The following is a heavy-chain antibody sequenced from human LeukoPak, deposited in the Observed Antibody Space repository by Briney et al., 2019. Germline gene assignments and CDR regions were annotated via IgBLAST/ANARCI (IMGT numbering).Heavy chain of an antibody. V-gene: IGHV6-1*01. CDR3: AREVGTSGWYTFDY. CDR1: GDSVSSNNGA. CDR2: TYYRSKWYN. J-gene: IGHJ4*02. Sequence: SQTLSLTCAISGDSVSSNNGAWNWIRQSPSRGLEWLGRTYYRSKWYNDYAESMKGRITISPDTSKNQFSLQLNSVTPEDTAVYYCAREVGTSGWYTFDYWGQGTLVTASS. D-gene: IGHD6-19*01.